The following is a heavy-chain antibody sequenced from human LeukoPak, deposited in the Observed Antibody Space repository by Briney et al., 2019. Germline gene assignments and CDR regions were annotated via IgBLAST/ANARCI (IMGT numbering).Heavy chain of an antibody. D-gene: IGHD2-8*02. Sequence: ASVKVSCKASGYTFTSYAMHWVRQAPGQRLEWMGWINAGNDNTKYSQKFQGRVTITRDTSASTAYMELSSLRSEDTAVYYCARDLGYCTGGTCFPNWFDPWGQGTLVTVSS. V-gene: IGHV1-3*01. CDR2: INAGNDNT. J-gene: IGHJ5*02. CDR1: GYTFTSYA. CDR3: ARDLGYCTGGTCFPNWFDP.